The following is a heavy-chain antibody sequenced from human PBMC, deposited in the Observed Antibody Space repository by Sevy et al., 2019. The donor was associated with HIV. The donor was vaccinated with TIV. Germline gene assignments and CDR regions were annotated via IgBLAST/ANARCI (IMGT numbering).Heavy chain of an antibody. CDR3: ARYSEAYCGGDCYSFNWFDP. Sequence: GGSLRLSCAASGFTFSSYGMHWVRQAPGKGLEWVAVIWYDGSNKYYADSVKGRFTISRDNSKNTLYLQMNSLRAEDTAVYYCARYSEAYCGGDCYSFNWFDPWVQGTLVTVSS. CDR2: IWYDGSNK. D-gene: IGHD2-21*02. V-gene: IGHV3-33*01. CDR1: GFTFSSYG. J-gene: IGHJ5*02.